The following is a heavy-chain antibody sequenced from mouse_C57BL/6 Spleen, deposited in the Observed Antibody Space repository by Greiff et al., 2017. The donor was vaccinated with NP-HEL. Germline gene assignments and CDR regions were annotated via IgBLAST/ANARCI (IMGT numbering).Heavy chain of an antibody. V-gene: IGHV5-4*01. Sequence: EVQRVESGGGLVKPGGSLKLSCAASGFTFSSYAMSWVRQTPEKRLEWVATISDGGSYTYYPDNVKGRFTISRDNAKNNLYLQMSHLKSEDTAMYYCARGGAAMDYWGQGTSVTVSS. CDR3: ARGGAAMDY. CDR2: ISDGGSYT. J-gene: IGHJ4*01. CDR1: GFTFSSYA.